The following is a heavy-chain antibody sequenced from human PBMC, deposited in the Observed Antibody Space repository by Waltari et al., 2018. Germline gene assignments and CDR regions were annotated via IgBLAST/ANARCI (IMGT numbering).Heavy chain of an antibody. CDR2: VDSDESGWGSL. J-gene: IGHJ4*02. V-gene: IGHV3-74*01. CDR3: ARDTPGDGIDY. D-gene: IGHD7-27*01. Sequence: EVQLVESGGGSVHPGGSLRLPCTASGFIFSNYWMHCVRQVPGKGLPWVANVDSDESGWGSLSYADPVKGRFTISRDNAKNTVYLQMNSLRVEDTAVYYCARDTPGDGIDYWGQGTLVTVSS. CDR1: GFIFSNYW.